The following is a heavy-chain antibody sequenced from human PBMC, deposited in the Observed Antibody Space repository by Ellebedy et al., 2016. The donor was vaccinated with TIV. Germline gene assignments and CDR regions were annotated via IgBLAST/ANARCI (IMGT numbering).Heavy chain of an antibody. CDR1: GYTFTSYA. J-gene: IGHJ4*02. CDR3: ARNRGYSYGYRSTMDY. Sequence: AASVKVSCKASGYTFTSYAMHWVRQAPGQRLEWMGWINAGNGNTKYSQKFQGRVTITRDTSASTAYMELSSLRSEDTAVYYCARNRGYSYGYRSTMDYWGQGTLVTVSS. D-gene: IGHD5-18*01. CDR2: INAGNGNT. V-gene: IGHV1-3*01.